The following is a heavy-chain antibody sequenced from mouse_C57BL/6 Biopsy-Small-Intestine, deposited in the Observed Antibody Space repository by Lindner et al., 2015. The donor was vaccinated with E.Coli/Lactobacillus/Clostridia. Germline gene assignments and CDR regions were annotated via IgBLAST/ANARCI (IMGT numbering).Heavy chain of an antibody. CDR3: ARGTGRGLDY. CDR2: ISSGSSTI. J-gene: IGHJ2*01. Sequence: EVQLQESGGGLVKPGGSLKLSCAASGFTFSDYGMHWVRQAPEKGLEWVAYISSGSSTIYYADTVKGRFTISRDNAKNTLFLQMTSLRSEDTAMYYCARGTGRGLDYWGQGTTLTVFS. V-gene: IGHV5-17*01. CDR1: GFTFSDYG. D-gene: IGHD3-3*01.